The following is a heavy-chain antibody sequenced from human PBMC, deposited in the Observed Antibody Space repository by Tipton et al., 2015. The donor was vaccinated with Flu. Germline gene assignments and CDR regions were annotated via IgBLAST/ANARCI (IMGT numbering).Heavy chain of an antibody. D-gene: IGHD6-19*01. CDR1: GIKFSSYG. J-gene: IGHJ4*02. CDR2: VTGGGTT. CDR3: AKVIPEAVAGLDY. Sequence: SLRLSCAASGIKFSSYGMSWVRQAPGKGLEWVSGVTGGGTTYYADSVKGRFTISRDISKNMLFLQMNSLRAEDTAVYYCAKVIPEAVAGLDYWGQGTLVTVSS. V-gene: IGHV3-23*01.